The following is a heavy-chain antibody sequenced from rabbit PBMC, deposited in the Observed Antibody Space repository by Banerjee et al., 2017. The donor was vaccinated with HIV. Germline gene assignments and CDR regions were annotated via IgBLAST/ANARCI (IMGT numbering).Heavy chain of an antibody. CDR1: GIDFSSSYW. Sequence: QEQLVESGGGLVTLGGSLKLTCKASGIDFSSSYWICWVRQAPGKGLEWIGCISTGDGTTLYASWVNGRFTISSHNAQNTLYLQLTSLTAADTATYFCVRDPGVEYYFNLWGPGTLVTVS. CDR3: VRDPGVEYYFNL. V-gene: IGHV1S43*01. D-gene: IGHD4-1*01. CDR2: ISTGDGTT. J-gene: IGHJ4*01.